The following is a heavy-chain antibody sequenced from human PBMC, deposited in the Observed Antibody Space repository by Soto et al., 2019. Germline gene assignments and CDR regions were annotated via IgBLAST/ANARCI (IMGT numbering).Heavy chain of an antibody. V-gene: IGHV3-33*08. D-gene: IGHD1-26*01. Sequence: QVQLVESGGGVVQPGRSLRLSCAASGFSFSDYGMHWVRQAPGKGLEWVALIYYDGSNENYADSVQGRFTISRDNSKNTLYQEMDSLRTEDTDVYYCARDRRSDSDAFDIWCQGTVVAVSS. CDR2: IYYDGSNE. J-gene: IGHJ3*02. CDR3: ARDRRSDSDAFDI. CDR1: GFSFSDYG.